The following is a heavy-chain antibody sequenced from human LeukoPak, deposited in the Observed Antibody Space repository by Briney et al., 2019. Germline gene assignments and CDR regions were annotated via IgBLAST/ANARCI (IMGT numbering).Heavy chain of an antibody. D-gene: IGHD3-3*01. V-gene: IGHV4-39*07. J-gene: IGHJ4*02. CDR1: GGSISSSSYY. CDR2: IYYSGST. Sequence: SETLSLTCTVSGGSISSSSYYWGWIRQPPGKGLEWIGSIYYSGSTYYNPSLKSRVTISVDTSKNQFSLKLSSVTAADTAVYYCARVSTYFGVVTDFDYWGQGTLVTVSS. CDR3: ARVSTYFGVVTDFDY.